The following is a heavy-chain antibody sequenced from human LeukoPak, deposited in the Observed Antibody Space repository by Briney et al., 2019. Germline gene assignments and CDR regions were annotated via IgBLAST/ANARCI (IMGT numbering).Heavy chain of an antibody. V-gene: IGHV4-34*01. CDR2: INHSGST. CDR3: ARRRYCSSTSCYRPFDY. J-gene: IGHJ4*02. CDR1: GGSFSGYY. D-gene: IGHD2-2*01. Sequence: SETLSLTCAVYGGSFSGYYWSWIRQPPGKGLEWIGEINHSGSTNYNPSLKSRVTISVDTSKNQFSLKLSSVTAADTAVYYCARRRYCSSTSCYRPFDYWGQGTLVTVSS.